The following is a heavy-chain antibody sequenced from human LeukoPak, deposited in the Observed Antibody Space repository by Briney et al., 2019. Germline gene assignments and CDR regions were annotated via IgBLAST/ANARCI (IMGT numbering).Heavy chain of an antibody. CDR2: IIPIFGTA. V-gene: IGHV1-69*05. Sequence: SVKVSCRASGGTFSSYAISWVRQAPGQGLEWMGGIIPIFGTANYAQKFQGRVTITTDESTSTAYMELSSLRSEDTAVYYCARGPSSSFLSDYWGQGTLVTVSS. J-gene: IGHJ4*02. CDR1: GGTFSSYA. CDR3: ARGPSSSFLSDY. D-gene: IGHD6-6*01.